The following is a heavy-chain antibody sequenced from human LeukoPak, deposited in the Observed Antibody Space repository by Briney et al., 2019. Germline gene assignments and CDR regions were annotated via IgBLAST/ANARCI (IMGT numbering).Heavy chain of an antibody. J-gene: IGHJ4*02. CDR1: GFTFSSYS. V-gene: IGHV3-21*01. Sequence: GGSLRLSCAASGFTFSSYSMSWVRQAPGKGLEWVSSISSSSSYIYYADSVKGRFTISRDNAKNSLYLQMNSLRAEDTAVYYCARGHPSYYYDSSGYYLGPFDYWGQGTLVTVSS. CDR3: ARGHPSYYYDSSGYYLGPFDY. CDR2: ISSSSSYI. D-gene: IGHD3-22*01.